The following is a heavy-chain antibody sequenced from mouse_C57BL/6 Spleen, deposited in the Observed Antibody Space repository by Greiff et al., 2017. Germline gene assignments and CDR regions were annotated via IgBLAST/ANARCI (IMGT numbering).Heavy chain of an antibody. Sequence: QVHVKQSGPGLVQPSQSLSITCTVSGFSLTSYGVHWVRQSPGKGLEWLGVIWSGGSTDYNAAFISRLSISKDNSKSQVFFKMNSLQADDTAIYYCARRDYDYDGDYYAMDYWGQGTSVTVSS. J-gene: IGHJ4*01. CDR3: ARRDYDYDGDYYAMDY. CDR1: GFSLTSYG. V-gene: IGHV2-2*01. CDR2: IWSGGST. D-gene: IGHD2-4*01.